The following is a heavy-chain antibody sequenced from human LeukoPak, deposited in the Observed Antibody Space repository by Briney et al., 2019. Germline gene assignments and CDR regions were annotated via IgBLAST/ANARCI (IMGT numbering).Heavy chain of an antibody. V-gene: IGHV4-39*01. J-gene: IGHJ3*02. D-gene: IGHD3-22*01. CDR3: ARGDYYYDSTDLGAFDI. Sequence: AETLSLTCIVSGGSMSRSNYYWGWIRQSPGKGLEWIGSIYYSGNTYYNPSLKSRVTISVDTSRNQLSQKLSSVTAADTAVYYCARGDYYYDSTDLGAFDIWGQGTMVTVSS. CDR2: IYYSGNT. CDR1: GGSMSRSNYY.